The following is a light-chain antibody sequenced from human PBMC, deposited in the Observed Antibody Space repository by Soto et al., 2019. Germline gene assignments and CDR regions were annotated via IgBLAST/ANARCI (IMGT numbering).Light chain of an antibody. CDR1: QGISSY. J-gene: IGKJ5*01. V-gene: IGKV1-8*01. Sequence: IRMTQSPSSFSASTGDRVTITCRASQGISSYLAWYQQKPGKAPKLLIYAASTLQSGVPSRFSGSGSGTDFTLTISCLQSEDFATYYCQQYYSYPSTFGQGTRLEI. CDR3: QQYYSYPST. CDR2: AAS.